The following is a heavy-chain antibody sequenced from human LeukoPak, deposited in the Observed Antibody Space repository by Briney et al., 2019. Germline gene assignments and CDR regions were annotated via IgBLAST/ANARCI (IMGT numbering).Heavy chain of an antibody. CDR2: IKQDGSGK. Sequence: GGSLRLSCAASGFTFSNYWMNWVRQAPGKGLEWVANIKQDGSGKYYVDSVKGRFTISRDNAKNSLYLQMNSLRADDTAVYYCARYYQYYYMDVWGKGTTVTVSS. CDR3: ARYYQYYYMDV. V-gene: IGHV3-7*01. J-gene: IGHJ6*03. CDR1: GFTFSNYW.